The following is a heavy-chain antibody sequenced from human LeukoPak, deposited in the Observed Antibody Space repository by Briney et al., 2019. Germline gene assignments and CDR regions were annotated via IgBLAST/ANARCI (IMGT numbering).Heavy chain of an antibody. V-gene: IGHV1-18*01. D-gene: IGHD2-15*01. CDR2: ISASNGNT. Sequence: ASVKVSCKASGYTFTNYGVSWVRQAPGQGLEWMGWISASNGNTNYAQNLQGRTTMTTDTSTNTAYMELRSLRSDDTAVYYCARDRAVVVIAAPAYWGQGTLVTVSS. CDR3: ARDRAVVVIAAPAY. J-gene: IGHJ4*02. CDR1: GYTFTNYG.